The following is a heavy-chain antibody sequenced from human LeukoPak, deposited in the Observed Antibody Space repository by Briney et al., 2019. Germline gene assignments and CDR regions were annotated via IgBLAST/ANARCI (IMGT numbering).Heavy chain of an antibody. Sequence: GGSLRLSCAASGFIFSCCGMHWVRQAPGKGLEWVAVISDDGTNRHYADSVKGRLTISRDNSKNTLYLQMNSLTAEDSAVYYCAKEFTVTARIAGMDVWGHGATVTVSS. CDR2: ISDDGTNR. J-gene: IGHJ6*02. CDR1: GFIFSCCG. D-gene: IGHD2-21*02. CDR3: AKEFTVTARIAGMDV. V-gene: IGHV3-30*18.